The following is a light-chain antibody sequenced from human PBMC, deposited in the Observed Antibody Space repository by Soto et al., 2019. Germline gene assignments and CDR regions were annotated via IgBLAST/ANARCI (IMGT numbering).Light chain of an antibody. CDR1: QDISNY. J-gene: IGKJ1*01. V-gene: IGKV1-27*01. Sequence: DIQMTQSPSSLSASVGDRVTITCRASQDISNYLACYQQKPGKVPKLLIYAASTLQSGVPSRFSGSGSGTDFTLTISSLQPEDVATYSCQKYNSAPQTFGQGTKVEIK. CDR2: AAS. CDR3: QKYNSAPQT.